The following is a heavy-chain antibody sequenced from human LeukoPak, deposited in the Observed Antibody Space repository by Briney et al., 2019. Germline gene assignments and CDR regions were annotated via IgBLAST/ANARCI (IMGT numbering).Heavy chain of an antibody. CDR2: ITPILGIA. CDR3: ARVKGITMVRGVPYGMDV. J-gene: IGHJ6*02. CDR1: GGTFSSYA. D-gene: IGHD3-10*01. V-gene: IGHV1-69*04. Sequence: SVKVSCRASGGTFSSYAISWVRQAPGQGLEWMGRITPILGIANYAQKFQGRVTITADKSTSTAYMELSSLRSEDTAVYYCARVKGITMVRGVPYGMDVWGQGTTVTVSS.